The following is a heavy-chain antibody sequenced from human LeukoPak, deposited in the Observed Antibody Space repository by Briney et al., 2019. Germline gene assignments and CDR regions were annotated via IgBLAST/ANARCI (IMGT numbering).Heavy chain of an antibody. CDR2: TSGSGGST. CDR1: GFTFSSYG. CDR3: AKEQAYYYDSSGYYPNNYFDY. J-gene: IGHJ4*02. Sequence: GGTLRLSCAASGFTFSSYGMSWVRQAPGKGLEWVSATSGSGGSTYYADSVKGRFTISRDNSKNTLYLQMNSLRAEDTAVYYCAKEQAYYYDSSGYYPNNYFDYWGQGTLVTVSS. D-gene: IGHD3-22*01. V-gene: IGHV3-23*01.